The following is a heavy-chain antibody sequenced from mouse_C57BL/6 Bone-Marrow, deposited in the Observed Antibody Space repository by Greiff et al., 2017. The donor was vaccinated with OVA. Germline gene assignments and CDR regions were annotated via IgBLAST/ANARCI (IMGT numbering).Heavy chain of an antibody. CDR2: ICSDGST. D-gene: IGHD2-3*01. J-gene: IGHJ4*01. V-gene: IGHV2-6-1*01. CDR1: GFSLTSYG. CDR3: ARHPHSYDGYYVGAMDY. Sequence: QVQLKESGPGLVAPSQSLSITCTVSGFSLTSYGVHWVRQPPGKGLEWLVVICSDGSTPYNSALKSRLSISKDNSKRQVFLKMNSRQTDDTAMYYCARHPHSYDGYYVGAMDYWGQGTSVTVSS.